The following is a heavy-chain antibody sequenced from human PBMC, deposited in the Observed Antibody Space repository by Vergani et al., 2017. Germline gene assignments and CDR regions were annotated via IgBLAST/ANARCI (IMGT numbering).Heavy chain of an antibody. Sequence: QVQLVQSGAEVKKPGASVKVSCKASGYPFTSYAMHWVRQAPGQRLEWMGWINAGNGNTKYSQKFQGRVTITRDTSASTAYMELSSLRSEDTAVYYCARERKISSSSPGDYWGQGTLVTVSS. CDR1: GYPFTSYA. CDR2: INAGNGNT. D-gene: IGHD6-6*01. V-gene: IGHV1-3*01. CDR3: ARERKISSSSPGDY. J-gene: IGHJ4*02.